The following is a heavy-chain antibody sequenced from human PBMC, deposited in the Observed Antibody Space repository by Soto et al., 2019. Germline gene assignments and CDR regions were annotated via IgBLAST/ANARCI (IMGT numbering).Heavy chain of an antibody. J-gene: IGHJ6*02. CDR3: SIHPDSTVLTPFHYDGRDV. Sequence: GEYLQISCKGSVYSFTTYWIGWVRQMPGKGLEWMGIIYPGDSDTRYSPSFQGQVTISADKSISTAYLQWSSLKASDTAMYYCSIHPDSTVLTPFHYDGRDVLCQGTTVTVSS. D-gene: IGHD3-10*01. CDR2: IYPGDSDT. V-gene: IGHV5-51*01. CDR1: VYSFTTYW.